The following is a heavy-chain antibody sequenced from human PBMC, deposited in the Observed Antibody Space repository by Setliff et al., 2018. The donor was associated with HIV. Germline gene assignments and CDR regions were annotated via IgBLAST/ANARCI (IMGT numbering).Heavy chain of an antibody. D-gene: IGHD6-19*01. CDR2: IYHSGSA. V-gene: IGHV4-38-2*01. CDR1: GYSISSGYY. CDR3: ARQFTVQWLVATYGMDV. J-gene: IGHJ6*02. Sequence: PSETLSLTCAVSGYSISSGYYWGWIRQPPGKGLEWIGSIYHSGSAYYNPSLKSRVTISVDTSKNQFPLNLRSVTAADTAVYYCARQFTVQWLVATYGMDVWGQGTTVTVSS.